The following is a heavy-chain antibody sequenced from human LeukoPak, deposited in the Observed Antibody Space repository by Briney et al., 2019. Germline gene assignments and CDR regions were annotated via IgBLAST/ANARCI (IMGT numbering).Heavy chain of an antibody. J-gene: IGHJ2*01. CDR1: GGSISSHD. V-gene: IGHV4-4*07. Sequence: SETLSLTCTVSGGSISSHDWTWIRQPAGKGLEWIGRIYISGSPNYNPSPKSRVTMSVDTSKNQFSLKLTSVTAADTAVYYCARVSSSWYQDWYFDRWGRGTLVTVSS. CDR3: ARVSSSWYQDWYFDR. CDR2: IYISGSP. D-gene: IGHD6-13*01.